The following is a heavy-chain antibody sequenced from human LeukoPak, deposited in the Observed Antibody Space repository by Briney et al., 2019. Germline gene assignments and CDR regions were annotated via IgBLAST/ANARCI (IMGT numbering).Heavy chain of an antibody. V-gene: IGHV1-69*13. D-gene: IGHD5-18*01. J-gene: IGHJ4*02. CDR1: GGTFSSYA. CDR2: IIPIFGTA. Sequence: ASVKVSCKASGGTFSSYAISWVRQAPGQGLEWMGGIIPIFGTANYTQKFQGRVTITADESTSTAYMELSSLRSEDTAVYYCARGTTLVTNYFDYWGQGTLVTVSS. CDR3: ARGTTLVTNYFDY.